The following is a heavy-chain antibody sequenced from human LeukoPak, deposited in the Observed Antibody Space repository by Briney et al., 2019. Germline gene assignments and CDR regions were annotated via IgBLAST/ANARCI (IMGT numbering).Heavy chain of an antibody. CDR2: FYTTGST. CDR3: ARRSYYRFYPF. J-gene: IGHJ4*02. CDR1: GGSISSGAYY. Sequence: PSETLSLTCTVSGGSISSGAYYWRWIRQPAGKGLESIGRFYTTGSTNYNPSLKSRVTISVDTARNQFSLKLSSVTAADTAVYYCARRSYYRFYPFWGQGTLVTVSS. D-gene: IGHD3-16*01. V-gene: IGHV4-61*02.